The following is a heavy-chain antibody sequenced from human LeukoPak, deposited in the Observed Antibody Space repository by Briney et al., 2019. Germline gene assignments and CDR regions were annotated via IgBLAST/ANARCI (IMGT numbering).Heavy chain of an antibody. D-gene: IGHD3-3*01. CDR2: ISVSGAST. Sequence: PAGGSLRLSCAASGFTFSTYAMSWVRQAPGKGLEWVSTISVSGASTYYADSVKGRFTISRDNSKNTLYLQMNSLRAEDTAVYYCAKSPSESRITVFGHTLNFYVDVWGKGTTVTVSS. V-gene: IGHV3-23*01. CDR1: GFTFSTYA. J-gene: IGHJ6*03. CDR3: AKSPSESRITVFGHTLNFYVDV.